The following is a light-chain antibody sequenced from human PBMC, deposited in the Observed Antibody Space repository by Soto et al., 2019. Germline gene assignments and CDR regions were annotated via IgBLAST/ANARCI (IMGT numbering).Light chain of an antibody. CDR3: QQYNNWLGT. J-gene: IGKJ3*01. CDR1: QSVSSN. CDR2: GAS. Sequence: EIVMTQSPATLSVSPGERATLSCRASQSVSSNLAWYQQKPGQAPRLLIYGASTRATGIPARFSGSGSGTEFTLTISSLQSEDFAVHYCQQYNNWLGTFGPGTKVDIK. V-gene: IGKV3-15*01.